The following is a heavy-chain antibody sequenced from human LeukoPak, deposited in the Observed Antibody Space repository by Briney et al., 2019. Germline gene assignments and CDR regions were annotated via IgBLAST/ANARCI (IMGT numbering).Heavy chain of an antibody. CDR1: GFSLSSYW. V-gene: IGHV3-7*01. Sequence: GGSLRLSCVASGFSLSSYWMGWVRQAPGKGLEWVANMKEDGSEKHYVDSVKGRFTISRDNAKNSVYLQMNSLRAEDTAVYFCAKDLSYGSLWFDPWGQGTLVTVSS. CDR3: AKDLSYGSLWFDP. CDR2: MKEDGSEK. D-gene: IGHD3-10*01. J-gene: IGHJ5*02.